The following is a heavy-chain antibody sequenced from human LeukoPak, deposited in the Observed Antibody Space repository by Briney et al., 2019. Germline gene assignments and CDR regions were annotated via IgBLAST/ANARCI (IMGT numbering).Heavy chain of an antibody. CDR2: INHSGST. CDR3: ARGSLRRYCSSTSCNYYYYGMDV. CDR1: GGSFSGYY. V-gene: IGHV4-34*01. Sequence: SETLSLTCAVYGGSFSGYYWSWIRQPPGKGLEWIGEINHSGSTNYNPSLKSRVTISVDTSKNQFSLKLNSVTAADTAVYYCARGSLRRYCSSTSCNYYYYGMDVWGQGTTVTVSS. J-gene: IGHJ6*02. D-gene: IGHD2-2*01.